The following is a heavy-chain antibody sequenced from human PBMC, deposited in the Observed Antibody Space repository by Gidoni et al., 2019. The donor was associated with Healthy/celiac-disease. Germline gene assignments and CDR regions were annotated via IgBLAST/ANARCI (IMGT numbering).Heavy chain of an antibody. V-gene: IGHV3-74*01. Sequence: EVQLVESGGGLVQPGGSLRRSCTASGFTFSSYWMHWVRQAPGKGLVWVSSINREGSSTSDADSVKGRFTISRDNAKNTLYRQMNSLRAEDTAVYYCARGDYGDYWGQGTLVTVSS. CDR3: ARGDYGDY. CDR1: GFTFSSYW. D-gene: IGHD4-17*01. CDR2: INREGSST. J-gene: IGHJ4*02.